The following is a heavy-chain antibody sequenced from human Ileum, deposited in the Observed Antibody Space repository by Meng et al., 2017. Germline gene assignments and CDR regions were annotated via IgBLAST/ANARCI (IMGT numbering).Heavy chain of an antibody. Sequence: LVQFGSELKEPGASVKVSCKASGYTFKNYAVTWVRQAPGQGLEWMGWIHTDTGNPTYDQGFTGRFVFSLDTSVNTAYLQISGLKAEDTAVYYCARPGGYCSDLDCYPAEWGQGTLVTVSS. CDR2: IHTDTGNP. V-gene: IGHV7-4-1*02. J-gene: IGHJ4*02. D-gene: IGHD2-15*01. CDR3: ARPGGYCSDLDCYPAE. CDR1: GYTFKNYA.